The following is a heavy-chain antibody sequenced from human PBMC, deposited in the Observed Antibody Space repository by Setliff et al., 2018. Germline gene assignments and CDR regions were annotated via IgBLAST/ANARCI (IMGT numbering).Heavy chain of an antibody. CDR3: AREGSIGWSQYFHH. CDR2: ISYDGFKI. CDR1: GFTLRNSG. V-gene: IGHV3-30*03. J-gene: IGHJ1*01. Sequence: SCAASGFTLRNSGMHWVRQAPGRGLEWVTFISYDGFKIYYAESVKGRFTISRDISTNTLFLEIDSLRSEDTGLYYCAREGSIGWSQYFHHWGQVTPVTAPQ. D-gene: IGHD6-19*01.